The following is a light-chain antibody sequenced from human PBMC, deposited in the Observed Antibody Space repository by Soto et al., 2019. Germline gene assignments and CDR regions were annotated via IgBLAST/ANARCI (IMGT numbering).Light chain of an antibody. Sequence: QSGLTQPPSASGSPGQSVTISCTGTSSDVGGYNYVSWYQQHPGKAPKLMIYEVSKRPSGVPDRFSGSKSGNTASLTVSGLQAEDEADYYCSSYAGSNIVVFGGGTK. CDR3: SSYAGSNIVV. CDR1: SSDVGGYNY. J-gene: IGLJ2*01. V-gene: IGLV2-8*01. CDR2: EVS.